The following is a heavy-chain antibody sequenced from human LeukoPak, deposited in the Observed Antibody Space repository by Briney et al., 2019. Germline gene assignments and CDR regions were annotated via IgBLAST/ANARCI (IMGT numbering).Heavy chain of an antibody. Sequence: GGSLRLSCAASGFTFSSYSMNWVRQAPGKGLEWVSSISSSSSYIYYADSVKGRFTISRDNAKNSLYLQMNSLRAEDTAVYYCAREYPHYYDSSGYYSYYFAYWGQGTLVTVSS. CDR2: ISSSSSYI. CDR1: GFTFSSYS. V-gene: IGHV3-21*01. J-gene: IGHJ4*02. D-gene: IGHD3-22*01. CDR3: AREYPHYYDSSGYYSYYFAY.